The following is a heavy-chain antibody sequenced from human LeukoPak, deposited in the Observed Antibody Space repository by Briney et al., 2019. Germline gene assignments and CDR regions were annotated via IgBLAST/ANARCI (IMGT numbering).Heavy chain of an antibody. D-gene: IGHD2-15*01. J-gene: IGHJ4*02. CDR3: ANSGLNRFEY. CDR2: ISYDGSNK. V-gene: IGHV3-30*18. Sequence: GGSLRLSCAASGFTFSSYGMHWVRQAPGKGLEWVAVISYDGSNKYYADSVKGRFTISRDNPKNTLYLQVNSLRADDTAVYYCANSGLNRFEYWGQGALVTVSS. CDR1: GFTFSSYG.